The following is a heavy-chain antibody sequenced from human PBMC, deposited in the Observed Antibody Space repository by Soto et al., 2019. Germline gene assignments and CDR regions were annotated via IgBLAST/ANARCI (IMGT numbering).Heavy chain of an antibody. D-gene: IGHD3-22*01. J-gene: IGHJ4*02. V-gene: IGHV3-11*01. Sequence: LRLSFAASVFTFSDYYMSWIRQAPGKGLEWVSYISSSGSTIYYADSVKGRFTISRDNAKNSLYLQMNSLRAEDTAVYYCARGLDYYDSSGSVLDYWGQGTLVTVSS. CDR1: VFTFSDYY. CDR3: ARGLDYYDSSGSVLDY. CDR2: ISSSGSTI.